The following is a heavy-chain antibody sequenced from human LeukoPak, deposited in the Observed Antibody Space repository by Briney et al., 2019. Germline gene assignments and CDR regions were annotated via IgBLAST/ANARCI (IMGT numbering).Heavy chain of an antibody. CDR1: GYSFTNYW. V-gene: IGHV5-51*01. CDR2: IYPGDSDT. D-gene: IGHD2-15*01. CDR3: ASLSEYCSGGSCYSGEGAFDY. Sequence: GESLKISFKGSGYSFTNYWIGWVRQMPGKGLEWMGIIYPGDSDTRYSPSFQGQVTISADKSISTAYLQWSSLKASDTAMYYCASLSEYCSGGSCYSGEGAFDYWGQGTLVTVSS. J-gene: IGHJ4*02.